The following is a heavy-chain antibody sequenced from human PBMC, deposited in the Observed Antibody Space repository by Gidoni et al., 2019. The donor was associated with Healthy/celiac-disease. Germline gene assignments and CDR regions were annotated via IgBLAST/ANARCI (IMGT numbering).Heavy chain of an antibody. CDR3: ARDFPIRYSSSWWWFDP. J-gene: IGHJ5*02. Sequence: QVQLQESGPGLVTPSQTLSLTCTVSGGSIISCSYYWSWIRQPAGQGLEWIGRIYTSGSTNYNPSLKSRVTISVDTSKNQFSLKLSSVTAADTAVYYCARDFPIRYSSSWWWFDPWGQGTLVTVSS. V-gene: IGHV4-61*02. D-gene: IGHD6-13*01. CDR1: GGSIISCSYY. CDR2: IYTSGST.